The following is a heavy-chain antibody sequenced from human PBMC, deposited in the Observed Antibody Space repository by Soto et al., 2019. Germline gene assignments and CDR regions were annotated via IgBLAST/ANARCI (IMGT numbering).Heavy chain of an antibody. CDR2: IRIKPRGYTT. J-gene: IGHJ6*03. V-gene: IGHV3-72*01. D-gene: IGHD1-1*01. CDR1: GFTFSDHY. CDR3: FRGTDHNTHFYMDV. Sequence: EVQLVESGGGLVQPGGSLRLSCAASGFTFSDHYMDWVRQAPGKGLEWIGRIRIKPRGYTTEYAASVTGRFTISRDDSQKSLYLQMNSLKTEDTAMYFCFRGTDHNTHFYMDVWGNGIMVTVSS.